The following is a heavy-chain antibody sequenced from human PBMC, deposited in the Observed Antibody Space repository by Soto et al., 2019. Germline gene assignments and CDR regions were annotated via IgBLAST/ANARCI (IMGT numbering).Heavy chain of an antibody. J-gene: IGHJ4*02. V-gene: IGHV3-30*03. D-gene: IGHD3-10*01. CDR2: ITYEGSQI. Sequence: GGSLRLSCAASGFTFPRFGMHWVRQAPGKGLERVALITYEGSQIYYADAVKGRFTISRDNVNDTLYLQMNNLRAEDSGLYYCTRGPRPISTGTGAYWGQGTQVTVSS. CDR3: TRGPRPISTGTGAY. CDR1: GFTFPRFG.